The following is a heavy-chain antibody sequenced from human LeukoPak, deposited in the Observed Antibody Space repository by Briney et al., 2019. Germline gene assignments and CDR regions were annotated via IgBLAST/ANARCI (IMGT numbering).Heavy chain of an antibody. CDR1: GGTISSGSYY. CDR3: ARDRPTGYSSSWGIDY. Sequence: SETLSLTCTVSGGTISSGSYYWSWIRQPAGKGLEWIGRIYTSGSTNYIPSLKSRVTISVDTSKNQFSLKLSSVTAADTAVYYCARDRPTGYSSSWGIDYWGQGTLVTVSS. J-gene: IGHJ4*02. D-gene: IGHD6-13*01. CDR2: IYTSGST. V-gene: IGHV4-61*02.